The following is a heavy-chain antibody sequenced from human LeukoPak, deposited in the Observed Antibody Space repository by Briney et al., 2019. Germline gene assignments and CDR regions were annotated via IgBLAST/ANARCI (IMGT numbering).Heavy chain of an antibody. CDR3: ARDWAE. V-gene: IGHV4-39*07. Sequence: AETLSLTCTVSGGSISSSRYYWGWILQPPGKGLEWIGSIYDGGGTYYNPSLKSRVTISVETSKKQFSLRLNSVTAADTAVYYCARDWAEWGQGTLVTVSS. D-gene: IGHD7-27*01. J-gene: IGHJ4*02. CDR2: IYDGGGT. CDR1: GGSISSSRYY.